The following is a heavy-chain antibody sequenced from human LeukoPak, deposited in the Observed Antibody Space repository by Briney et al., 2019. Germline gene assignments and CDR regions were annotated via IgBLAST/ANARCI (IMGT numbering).Heavy chain of an antibody. CDR1: GGSISSSSYY. J-gene: IGHJ6*02. CDR2: IYYSGST. D-gene: IGHD6-19*01. CDR3: ARDLYSSGPIFPYYYYYGMDV. Sequence: SETLSLTCTVSGGSISSSSYYWGWIRQPPGKGLEWIGSIYYSGSTYYNPSLKSRVTISVDTSKNQFSLKLSSVTAADTAVYYCARDLYSSGPIFPYYYYYGMDVWGQGTTVTVSS. V-gene: IGHV4-39*07.